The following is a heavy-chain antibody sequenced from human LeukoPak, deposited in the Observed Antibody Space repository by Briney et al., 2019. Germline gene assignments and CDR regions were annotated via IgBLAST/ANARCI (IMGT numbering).Heavy chain of an antibody. D-gene: IGHD6-13*01. J-gene: IGHJ4*02. CDR1: GFTFSSYW. CDR3: ASKGYSSSWDFDY. Sequence: GGSLRLSCAASGFTFSSYWMSWVRQAPGKGLEWVANIKQDGSEKYYVDSVKGRFTISRDNAKHSLYLQMNSLRAEDTAVYYCASKGYSSSWDFDYWGQGTLVTVSS. V-gene: IGHV3-7*01. CDR2: IKQDGSEK.